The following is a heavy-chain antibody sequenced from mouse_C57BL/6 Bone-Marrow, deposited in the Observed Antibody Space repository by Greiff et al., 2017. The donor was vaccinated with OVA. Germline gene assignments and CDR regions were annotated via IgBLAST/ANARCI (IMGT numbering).Heavy chain of an antibody. D-gene: IGHD1-1*01. CDR1: GYTFTSYW. Sequence: QVHVKQPGAELVKPGASVKMSCKASGYTFTSYWITWVKQRPGQGLEWIGDIYPGSGSTNYNEKFKSKATLTVDTSSSTAYMQLSSLTSEDSAVYYCALITTVVATGGYWGQGTTLTVSS. V-gene: IGHV1-55*01. CDR2: IYPGSGST. CDR3: ALITTVVATGGY. J-gene: IGHJ2*01.